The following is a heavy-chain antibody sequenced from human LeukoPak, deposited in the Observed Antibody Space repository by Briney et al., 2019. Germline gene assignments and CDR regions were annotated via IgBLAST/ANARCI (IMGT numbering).Heavy chain of an antibody. CDR1: GFTFSSYW. Sequence: GGSLRLSCAASGFTFSSYWMHWVRQAPGKGLVWVSRISTDGSSTTYADSVKGRFTISRDNAKNSLYLQMNSLRAEDTALYYCARVAKGYYYDTWGQGTLVTVSS. D-gene: IGHD3-22*01. J-gene: IGHJ5*02. V-gene: IGHV3-74*01. CDR2: ISTDGSST. CDR3: ARVAKGYYYDT.